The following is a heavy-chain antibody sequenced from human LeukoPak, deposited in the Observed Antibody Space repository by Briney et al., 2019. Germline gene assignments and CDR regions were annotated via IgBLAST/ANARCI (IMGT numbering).Heavy chain of an antibody. Sequence: GGSLRLSCAASGFTFSSYWMHWVRQAPGKGLVWVSRINNDGSNTLYADSVKGRFTISRDNGKNTLYLQMNSLTAEDTAIYYCAGAIAVAGKYYFDYWGQGTLVTVSS. CDR2: INNDGSNT. CDR3: AGAIAVAGKYYFDY. V-gene: IGHV3-74*01. CDR1: GFTFSSYW. J-gene: IGHJ4*02. D-gene: IGHD6-19*01.